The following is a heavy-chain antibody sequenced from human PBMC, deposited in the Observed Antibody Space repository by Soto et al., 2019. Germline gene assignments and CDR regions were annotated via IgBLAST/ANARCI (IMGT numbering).Heavy chain of an antibody. V-gene: IGHV3-53*01. CDR1: CFSVVGNH. J-gene: IGHJ4*02. CDR2: IHTGGST. Sequence: PGGSLRLSCASSCFSVVGNHMTWVRQAPGKGLEWVAVIHTGGSTFYADPVKGRFTISRDNSKNTVYLQMNSLTVGDTAMYFCARGVNDDSWGQGTLVTVSS. CDR3: ARGVNDDS. D-gene: IGHD1-1*01.